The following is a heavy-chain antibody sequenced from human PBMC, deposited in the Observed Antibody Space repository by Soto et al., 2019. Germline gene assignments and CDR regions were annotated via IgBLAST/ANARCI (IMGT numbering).Heavy chain of an antibody. D-gene: IGHD2-2*01. Sequence: SETLSLTCAVYGGSFSGYYWSWIRQPPGKGLEWIGEINHSGSTNYNPSLKSRVTISVDTSKNQFSLKLSSVTAADTAVYYCVRTRSQLNWFDPWGQGTLVTVS. J-gene: IGHJ5*02. V-gene: IGHV4-34*01. CDR1: GGSFSGYY. CDR2: INHSGST. CDR3: VRTRSQLNWFDP.